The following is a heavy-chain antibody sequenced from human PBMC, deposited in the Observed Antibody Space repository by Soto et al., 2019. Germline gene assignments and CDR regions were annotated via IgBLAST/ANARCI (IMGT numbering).Heavy chain of an antibody. CDR3: ASPARNYDFWSGYSFDI. D-gene: IGHD3-3*01. V-gene: IGHV1-69*13. CDR2: IIPRSAKS. CDR1: GDMFDTYT. J-gene: IGHJ3*02. Sequence: ASVKVSCKASGDMFDTYTITWMRQAPGRGLEWVGGIIPRSAKSNYAQKFEGRVTITADESTSTAYMELSSLRSDDTAVYYCASPARNYDFWSGYSFDIWG.